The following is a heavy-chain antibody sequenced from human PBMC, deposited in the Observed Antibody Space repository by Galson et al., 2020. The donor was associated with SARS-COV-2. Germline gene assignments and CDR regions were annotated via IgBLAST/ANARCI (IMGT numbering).Heavy chain of an antibody. V-gene: IGHV3-33*01. J-gene: IGHJ4*02. D-gene: IGHD3-22*01. CDR2: IWYDGSNK. CDR3: ARIGSSGYSYYFDY. Sequence: GGSLRLSCAASGFTFSSYGMHWVRQAPGKGMEWVAVIWYDGSNKYYADSVKGRFTISRENSKNTLYLQMNSLRADDTAVYYCARIGSSGYSYYFDYWGQGTLVTVAS. CDR1: GFTFSSYG.